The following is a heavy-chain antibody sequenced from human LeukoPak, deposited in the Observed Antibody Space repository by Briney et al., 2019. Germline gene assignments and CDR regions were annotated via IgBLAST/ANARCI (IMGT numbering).Heavy chain of an antibody. CDR3: AREIPYGDADH. V-gene: IGHV3-48*02. J-gene: IGHJ4*02. Sequence: GGSLRLSCAASGFTLVDYSMNWVRQAPGRGLEWVAYISSSSSKILYADSVRGRFTISRDNAKNSMYLQMNSLTDEDTAVYYCAREIPYGDADHWGRGTLITVSA. CDR2: ISSSSSKI. CDR1: GFTLVDYS. D-gene: IGHD2-21*02.